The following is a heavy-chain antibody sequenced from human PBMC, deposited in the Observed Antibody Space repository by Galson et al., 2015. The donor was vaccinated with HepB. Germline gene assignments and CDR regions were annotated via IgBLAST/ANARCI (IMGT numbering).Heavy chain of an antibody. J-gene: IGHJ5*02. CDR2: IIPTFGIA. CDR3: VRDNMGRIAAAVPNWFDP. CDR1: GGTFSSYG. D-gene: IGHD6-13*01. V-gene: IGHV1-69*13. Sequence: SVKVSCKASGGTFSSYGTSWVRQAPGQGLEWMGGIIPTFGIANYAQKFQGRVTITADESTSTAYMELSSLRSEDTAVYYCVRDNMGRIAAAVPNWFDPWGQGTLVTVSS.